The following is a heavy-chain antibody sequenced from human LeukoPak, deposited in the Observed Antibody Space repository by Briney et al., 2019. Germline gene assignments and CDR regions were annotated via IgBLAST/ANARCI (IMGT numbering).Heavy chain of an antibody. CDR2: IRYDGSNK. CDR3: TSCYIGEYYFDY. J-gene: IGHJ4*02. Sequence: GGSLRLSCAASGFTFSSYGMHWVRQAPGKGLGWVAFIRYDGSNKYYADSVKGRFTISRDNSKNTLYLHMNSLRAEDTAVYTCTSCYIGEYYFDYWGQGTLVTVSS. CDR1: GFTFSSYG. V-gene: IGHV3-30*02. D-gene: IGHD2-2*01.